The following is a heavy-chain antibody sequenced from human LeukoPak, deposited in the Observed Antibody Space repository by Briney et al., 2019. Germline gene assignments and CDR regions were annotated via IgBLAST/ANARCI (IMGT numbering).Heavy chain of an antibody. CDR3: AFLEEWSNFDY. CDR1: GYTFTSYY. CDR2: INPSGGST. Sequence: ASVKVSCKASGYTFTSYYMHWVRQAPGQGLEWMGIINPSGGSTSYAQKFQGRVTMTRDTSTSTVYMELSRLRSDDTAVYYCAFLEEWSNFDYWGQGTLVTVSS. D-gene: IGHD3-3*01. V-gene: IGHV1-46*01. J-gene: IGHJ4*02.